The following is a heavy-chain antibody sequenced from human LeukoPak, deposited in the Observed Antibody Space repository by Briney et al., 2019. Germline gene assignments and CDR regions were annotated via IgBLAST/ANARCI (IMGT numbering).Heavy chain of an antibody. Sequence: GGTLRLSCAASGVTFSSYGMSGVGQARGKGLEWVAAISGSGGSTYYADSVKGRFTISRDNSKNTLYLQMNSLRAEHTPVYYCARTDYDILTGYYPDYWGQGTLVTVSS. D-gene: IGHD3-9*01. CDR1: GVTFSSYG. J-gene: IGHJ4*02. V-gene: IGHV3-23*01. CDR3: ARTDYDILTGYYPDY. CDR2: ISGSGGST.